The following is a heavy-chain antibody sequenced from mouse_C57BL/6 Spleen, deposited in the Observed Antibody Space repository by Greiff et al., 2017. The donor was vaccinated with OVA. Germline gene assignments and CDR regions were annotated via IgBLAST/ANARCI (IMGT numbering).Heavy chain of an antibody. V-gene: IGHV1-69*01. D-gene: IGHD1-1*01. J-gene: IGHJ2*01. CDR3: SRRGSVVPSLYSFDY. Sequence: QVQLQQPGAELVMPGASVKLSCKASGYTFTGYWMHWVKQRPGQGLEWIGEIDPSDSYTNYNQKFKGKATLTADKSSTTAYMQLSSLTTADSSVYYYSRRGSVVPSLYSFDYWGQGTTLTVSS. CDR2: IDPSDSYT. CDR1: GYTFTGYW.